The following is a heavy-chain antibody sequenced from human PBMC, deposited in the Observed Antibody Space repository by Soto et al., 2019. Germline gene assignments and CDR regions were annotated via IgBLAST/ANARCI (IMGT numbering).Heavy chain of an antibody. D-gene: IGHD3-16*01. V-gene: IGHV4-59*01. CDR3: ARGLGDYAPYYFDY. CDR2: IYYSGST. CDR1: GGSISSYY. Sequence: PSETLSLTCTVSGGSISSYYWSWIRQPPGKGLEWIGYIYYSGSTNYNPSLKSRVTISVDTSKNQFSLKLSSVTAADTAVYYCARGLGDYAPYYFDYWGQGTLVTVSS. J-gene: IGHJ4*02.